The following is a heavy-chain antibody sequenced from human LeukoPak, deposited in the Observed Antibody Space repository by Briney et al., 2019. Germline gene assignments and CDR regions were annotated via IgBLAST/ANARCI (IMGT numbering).Heavy chain of an antibody. V-gene: IGHV3-53*01. CDR3: ARAPSSYSSSEDY. J-gene: IGHJ4*02. CDR1: GFTVSSNY. CDR2: IYSGGST. Sequence: GGSLRLSCAASGFTVSSNYMSWVRQAPGKGLEWVSVIYSGGSTYYADSVKGRFTISRDNSKNTLYLQMNSLRAEDTAVYYCARAPSSYSSSEDYWGQGTLVTVSS. D-gene: IGHD6-13*01.